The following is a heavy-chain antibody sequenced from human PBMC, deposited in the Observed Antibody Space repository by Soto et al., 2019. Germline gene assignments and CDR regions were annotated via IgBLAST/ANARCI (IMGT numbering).Heavy chain of an antibody. D-gene: IGHD2-21*01. CDR3: VREVSRAGASCGGLSYGWYFDL. CDR2: IYTGGDT. CDR1: GFSVKNSY. Sequence: VQLLETGGGLIQPGGSLTLSCAASGFSVKNSYINWVRQSPGKGLEWVSVIYTGGDTYYGSSVRARFSITRDNYNNVVYLQSRGLRVHGTAFYYRVREVSRAGASCGGLSYGWYFDLWGPGTLVEVSA. V-gene: IGHV3-53*02. J-gene: IGHJ2*01.